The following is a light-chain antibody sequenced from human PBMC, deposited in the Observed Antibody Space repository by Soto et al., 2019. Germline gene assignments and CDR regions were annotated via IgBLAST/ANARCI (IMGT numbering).Light chain of an antibody. CDR2: DVT. J-gene: IGLJ1*01. V-gene: IGLV2-18*01. CDR3: TLYTSENTYV. CDR1: SSDVGDYEH. Sequence: QSALTQPPSVSGSPGQSVTISCTVTSSDVGDYEHVSWYQQAPGTAPKLIIFDVTNRPSGVPDRFSGSKSGNTPSLTIFGLQAEDEADYYCTLYTSENTYVFGTGTKVTVL.